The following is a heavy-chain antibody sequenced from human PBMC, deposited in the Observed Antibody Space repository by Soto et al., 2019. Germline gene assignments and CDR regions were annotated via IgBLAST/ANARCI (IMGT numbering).Heavy chain of an antibody. CDR3: TREVDTAMVVPRSHFDP. D-gene: IGHD5-18*01. Sequence: GGSLRLSCTASGFTFGDYAMSWFRQAPGKGLEWVGFIRSKAYGGTTEYAASVKGRFTISRDDSKSIAYLQMNSLKTEDTAVYYCTREVDTAMVVPRSHFDPWGQGTLVTVSS. J-gene: IGHJ5*02. CDR1: GFTFGDYA. V-gene: IGHV3-49*03. CDR2: IRSKAYGGTT.